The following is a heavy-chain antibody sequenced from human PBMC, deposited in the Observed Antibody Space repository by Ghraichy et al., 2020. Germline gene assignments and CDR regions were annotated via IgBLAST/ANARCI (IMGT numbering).Heavy chain of an antibody. J-gene: IGHJ6*02. CDR1: GFTFSTYA. V-gene: IGHV3-23*01. D-gene: IGHD1-7*01. CDR3: AKTGRTTGTTGYYGMDV. Sequence: GESLNISCAASGFTFSTYAMSWVRQAPGKGLEWVSVISGGGSSTNYADSVKGRFTISRDNSKNTLYLQMNSLRAEDTAVYYCAKTGRTTGTTGYYGMDVWGQGTTVTVSS. CDR2: ISGGGSST.